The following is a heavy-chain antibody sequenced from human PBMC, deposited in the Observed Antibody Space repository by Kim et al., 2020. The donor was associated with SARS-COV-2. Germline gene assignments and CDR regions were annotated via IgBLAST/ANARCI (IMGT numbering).Heavy chain of an antibody. Sequence: ASVKVSCKASGYTFTGYYMHWVRQAPGQGLEWMGWINPNSGGTNYAQKFQGRVTMTRDTSISTAYMELSRLRSDDTAVYYCARGIGVVITGQGFDYWGQGTLVTVSS. CDR1: GYTFTGYY. D-gene: IGHD3-3*01. CDR3: ARGIGVVITGQGFDY. CDR2: INPNSGGT. V-gene: IGHV1-2*02. J-gene: IGHJ4*02.